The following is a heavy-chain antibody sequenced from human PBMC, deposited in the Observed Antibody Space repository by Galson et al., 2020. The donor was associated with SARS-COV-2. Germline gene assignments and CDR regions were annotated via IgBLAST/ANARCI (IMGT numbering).Heavy chain of an antibody. CDR2: ISGYNGDT. CDR1: GYTFTSYG. D-gene: IGHD3-3*01. V-gene: IGHV1-18*04. Sequence: ASVKVSCKTSGYTFTSYGISWVRQAPGQGLEWMGWISGYNGDTKYAQKFQGRVTMTTDTSTSTAYMELKNLRFDDTAMYYCARDFWVGVTTLGYWGQGALVTVSS. J-gene: IGHJ4*02. CDR3: ARDFWVGVTTLGY.